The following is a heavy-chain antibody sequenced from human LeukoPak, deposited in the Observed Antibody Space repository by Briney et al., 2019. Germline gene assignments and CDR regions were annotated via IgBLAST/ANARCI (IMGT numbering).Heavy chain of an antibody. CDR3: ARDPGSSAFDL. CDR2: INSDGSIT. Sequence: GGSLRLSCAASGFTFSNYWMNWVRQAPGKGLVWVSRINSDGSITSYADSVKGRFTISRDNAKKSLFLELNSLRADDTAVFYRARDPGSSAFDLWGQGSLVTVST. V-gene: IGHV3-74*01. J-gene: IGHJ4*02. CDR1: GFTFSNYW. D-gene: IGHD1-14*01.